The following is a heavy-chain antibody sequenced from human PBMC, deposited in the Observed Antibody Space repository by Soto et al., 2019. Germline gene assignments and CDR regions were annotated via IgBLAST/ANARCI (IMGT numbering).Heavy chain of an antibody. V-gene: IGHV4-61*03. CDR3: AREWGLLPYYVMNV. D-gene: IGHD7-27*01. Sequence: SETLSLTCIVSGDSVTSGSYYWTWLRQPPGKGLEWIGYISYTGRTKYNPSLQSRVTISVDTSKNDFSLNLSSVTAADTAVYFCAREWGLLPYYVMNVWGHGTAVTVPS. J-gene: IGHJ6*02. CDR2: ISYTGRT. CDR1: GDSVTSGSYY.